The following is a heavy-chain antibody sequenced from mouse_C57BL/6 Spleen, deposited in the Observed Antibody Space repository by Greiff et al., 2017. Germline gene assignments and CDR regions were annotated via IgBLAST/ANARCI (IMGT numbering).Heavy chain of an antibody. J-gene: IGHJ4*01. CDR3: ARDYNDYAMDY. V-gene: IGHV1-76*01. D-gene: IGHD2-12*01. CDR1: GYTFTDYY. Sequence: QVQLKESGAELVRPGASVKLSCKASGYTFTDYYINWVKQRPGQGLEWIARIYPGSGNTYYNEKFKGKATLTAEKSSSTANMQLSSLTSEDSAVYFCARDYNDYAMDYWGQGTSVTVSA. CDR2: IYPGSGNT.